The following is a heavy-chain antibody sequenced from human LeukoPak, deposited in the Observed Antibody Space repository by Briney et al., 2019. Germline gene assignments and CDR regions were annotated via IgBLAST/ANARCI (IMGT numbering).Heavy chain of an antibody. V-gene: IGHV3-30*02. D-gene: IGHD3-22*01. CDR2: IRYDGSNK. Sequence: GGSLRLSCAASGFTFSSYGMHWVRQAPGKGLEWVAFIRYDGSNKYYADSVKGRFTISRDNSKNTLYLQMNSLRAEDTAVYYCAKSRMGASYYYETPTTLIDYWGQGTLVTVSS. CDR1: GFTFSSYG. CDR3: AKSRMGASYYYETPTTLIDY. J-gene: IGHJ4*02.